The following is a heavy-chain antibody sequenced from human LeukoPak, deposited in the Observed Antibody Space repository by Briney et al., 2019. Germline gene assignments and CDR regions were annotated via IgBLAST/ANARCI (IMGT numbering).Heavy chain of an antibody. CDR3: AKMAVLTGYYTLDY. V-gene: IGHV3-30*18. CDR2: ISYDGSNK. D-gene: IGHD3-9*01. Sequence: GGSLRLSCAASGFTFSSYGMHWVRQAPGEGLEWVAVISYDGSNKYYADSVKGRFTISRDNSKNTLYLQMNSLRAEDTAVYYCAKMAVLTGYYTLDYWGQGTLVTVSS. J-gene: IGHJ4*02. CDR1: GFTFSSYG.